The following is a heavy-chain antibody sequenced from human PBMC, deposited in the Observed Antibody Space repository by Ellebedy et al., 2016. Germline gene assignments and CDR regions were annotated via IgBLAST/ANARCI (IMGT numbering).Heavy chain of an antibody. CDR1: GFTFSSYG. CDR2: ISYDGSNK. V-gene: IGHV3-30*18. CDR3: AKDFYGDYPGY. D-gene: IGHD4-17*01. Sequence: GGSLRLXXAASGFTFSSYGMHWVRQAPGKGLEWVAVISYDGSNKYYADSVKGRFTISRDNSKNTLYLQMNSLRAEDTAVYYCAKDFYGDYPGYWGQGTLVTVSS. J-gene: IGHJ4*02.